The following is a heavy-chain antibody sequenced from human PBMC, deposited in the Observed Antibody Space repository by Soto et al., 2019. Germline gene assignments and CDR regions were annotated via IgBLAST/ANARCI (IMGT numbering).Heavy chain of an antibody. CDR2: IYYSGST. J-gene: IGHJ4*02. V-gene: IGHV4-31*03. CDR1: GGSISSGGYY. Sequence: QVQLQESGPGRVKPSQTLSLTCTVSGGSISSGGYYWSWIRQHPGKGLEWIGYIYYSGSTYYNPSLKSRVTISVDTSKNQFSLKLSSVTAADTAVYYCARDRDGYNFRYFDYWGQGTLVTVSS. CDR3: ARDRDGYNFRYFDY. D-gene: IGHD5-12*01.